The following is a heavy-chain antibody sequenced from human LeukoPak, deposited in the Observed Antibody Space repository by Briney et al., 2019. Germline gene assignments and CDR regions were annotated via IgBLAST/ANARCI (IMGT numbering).Heavy chain of an antibody. CDR2: ISLTGLT. V-gene: IGHV4-4*02. D-gene: IGHD3-22*01. J-gene: IGHJ4*02. CDR1: GGSISNTNW. Sequence: SETLSLTCAVSGGSISNTNWCSWVRQPPGQGLEWIGEISLTGLTHYNPSLESRVTVSLDKSKNQLSLNLPSVTAADTAVYYCWLENGAFSPFGYWGQGTLVTVLS. CDR3: WLENGAFSPFGY.